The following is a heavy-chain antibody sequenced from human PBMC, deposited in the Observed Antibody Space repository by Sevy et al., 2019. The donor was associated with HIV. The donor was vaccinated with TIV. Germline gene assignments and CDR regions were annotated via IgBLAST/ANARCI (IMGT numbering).Heavy chain of an antibody. Sequence: GGSLRLSCTASGFTFGDYAMSWVRQAPGKGLEWVGFIRSKAYGGTTEYAASVKGRFTISRDDSKSIAYLQMNSLKTEETAVYYCARPDWSSTSGPPGTDYWGQGTLVTVSS. D-gene: IGHD2-2*01. CDR3: ARPDWSSTSGPPGTDY. CDR2: IRSKAYGGTT. CDR1: GFTFGDYA. V-gene: IGHV3-49*04. J-gene: IGHJ4*02.